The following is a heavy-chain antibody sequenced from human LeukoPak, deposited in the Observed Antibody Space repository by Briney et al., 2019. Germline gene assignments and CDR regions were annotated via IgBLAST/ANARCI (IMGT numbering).Heavy chain of an antibody. CDR1: GFTFSSYG. Sequence: GGSLRLSCAASGFTFSSYGMHWVRQAPGKGLDWVAVISYDGSNKYYADSVKGRFTISRDNSKNTLYLQMNSLGAEDTAVYYCAKDLSVVVPAAMPEGFDYWGQGTLVTVSS. V-gene: IGHV3-30*18. D-gene: IGHD2-2*01. CDR3: AKDLSVVVPAAMPEGFDY. J-gene: IGHJ4*02. CDR2: ISYDGSNK.